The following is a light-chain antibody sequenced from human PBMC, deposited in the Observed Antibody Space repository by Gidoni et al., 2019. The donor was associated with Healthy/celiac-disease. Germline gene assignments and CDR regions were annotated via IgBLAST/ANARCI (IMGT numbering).Light chain of an antibody. J-gene: IGKJ2*01. Sequence: DIQMTQSPSSLSASVGDRVTITCRESQSISSYLNWYQQKPEKAPKLLIYAASSLQSGVPSRFSGSGSGTDFTLTISSLKPEDFATYYCQQSYSTPPYTFGQGTKLEIK. CDR1: QSISSY. CDR3: QQSYSTPPYT. CDR2: AAS. V-gene: IGKV1-39*01.